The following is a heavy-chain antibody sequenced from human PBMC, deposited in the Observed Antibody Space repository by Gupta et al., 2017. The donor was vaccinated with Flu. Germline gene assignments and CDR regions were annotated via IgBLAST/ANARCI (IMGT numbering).Heavy chain of an antibody. CDR3: ARGSWYGDYFDY. Sequence: GTYYGSWIRQSPGEGLEWIGYIYNTGSTKYSPSLKSRVTISLDTSRNQFSLRLSSVTAADTAVYFCARGSWYGDYFDYWGQGTLVPVSS. CDR1: GTYY. CDR2: IYNTGST. D-gene: IGHD4-17*01. J-gene: IGHJ4*02. V-gene: IGHV4-61*01.